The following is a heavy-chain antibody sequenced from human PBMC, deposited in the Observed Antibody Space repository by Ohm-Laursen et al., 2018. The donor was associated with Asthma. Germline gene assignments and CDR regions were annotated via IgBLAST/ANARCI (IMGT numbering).Heavy chain of an antibody. D-gene: IGHD2-8*01. CDR2: LFPDGRRT. V-gene: IGHV3-74*01. CDR1: GFTLGDYF. CDR3: ARAPWYCTNGVCYNYYYYGMDV. J-gene: IGHJ6*02. Sequence: SLRLSCAASGFTLGDYFMHWVRQGPGEGLLWISHLFPDGRRTNYADAVKGRFTISRDNAKNSLYLQMNSLRAEDTAVYYCARAPWYCTNGVCYNYYYYGMDVWGQGTTVTVSS.